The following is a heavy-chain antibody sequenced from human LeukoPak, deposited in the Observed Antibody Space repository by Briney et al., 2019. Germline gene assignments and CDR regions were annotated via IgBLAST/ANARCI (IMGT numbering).Heavy chain of an antibody. Sequence: PSETLSLTCTVSGGSISSYYWSWIRQPPGKGLEWIGYIYHSGSTYYNPSLKSRVTISVDRSKNQFSLKLSSVTAADTAVYYCARGPGDSSGYSFDYWGQGTLVTVSS. CDR1: GGSISSYY. CDR3: ARGPGDSSGYSFDY. CDR2: IYHSGST. V-gene: IGHV4-59*12. D-gene: IGHD3-22*01. J-gene: IGHJ4*02.